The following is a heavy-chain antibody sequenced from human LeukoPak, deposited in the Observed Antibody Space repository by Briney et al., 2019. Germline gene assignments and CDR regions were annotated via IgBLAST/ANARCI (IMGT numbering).Heavy chain of an antibody. CDR1: GGSISSYY. J-gene: IGHJ3*02. D-gene: IGHD2-15*01. CDR2: IYYSGST. V-gene: IGHV4-59*01. Sequence: SETLSLTCTVSGGSISSYYWSWIRQPPGKGLEWIGYIYYSGSTNYNPSLKSRVTISVDTPKNQFSLKLSSVTAADTAVYYCARGYCSGGSCLDAFDIWGQGTMVTVSS. CDR3: ARGYCSGGSCLDAFDI.